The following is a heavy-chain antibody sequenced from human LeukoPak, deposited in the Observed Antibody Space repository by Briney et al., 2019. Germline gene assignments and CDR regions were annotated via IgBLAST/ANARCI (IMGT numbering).Heavy chain of an antibody. CDR1: GYTFTDYY. V-gene: IGHV1-2*06. D-gene: IGHD3-10*01. CDR2: INPNSGGT. Sequence: ASVKVSCKASGYTFTDYYMHWVRQAPGQGLEWMGRINPNSGGTNYAQKFQGRVTMTRGTSISTAYMELSGLRSDDTAVYYCATGFYGSGSYYDWGQGTLVTVSS. J-gene: IGHJ4*02. CDR3: ATGFYGSGSYYD.